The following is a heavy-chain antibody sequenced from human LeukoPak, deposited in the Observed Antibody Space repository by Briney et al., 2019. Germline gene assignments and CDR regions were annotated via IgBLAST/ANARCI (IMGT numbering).Heavy chain of an antibody. CDR2: IFYSGGST. CDR1: GGSISSYY. Sequence: SETLSLTCTVSGGSISSYYWSWIRQPPGKGLEWIGYIFYSGGSTNYNPSLASRVTMSVNTSKNQFSLNLSSVTAADTAVYYCARAECGDCTIDYWGQGTLVTVSS. D-gene: IGHD2-21*01. V-gene: IGHV4-59*08. CDR3: ARAECGDCTIDY. J-gene: IGHJ4*02.